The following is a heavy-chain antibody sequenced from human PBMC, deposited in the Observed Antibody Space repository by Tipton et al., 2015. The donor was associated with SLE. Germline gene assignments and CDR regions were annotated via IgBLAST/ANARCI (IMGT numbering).Heavy chain of an antibody. V-gene: IGHV4-59*01. Sequence: TLSLTCTVSGGSISSYYWSWIRQPPGKGLEWIGYIYYSGSTNYNPSLKSRVTISVDTSKNQISLKLSSVTAADTAVYYCARDLGNYYDSSGYVAFDIWGQGTMVTVSS. CDR1: GGSISSYY. J-gene: IGHJ3*02. CDR2: IYYSGST. CDR3: ARDLGNYYDSSGYVAFDI. D-gene: IGHD3-22*01.